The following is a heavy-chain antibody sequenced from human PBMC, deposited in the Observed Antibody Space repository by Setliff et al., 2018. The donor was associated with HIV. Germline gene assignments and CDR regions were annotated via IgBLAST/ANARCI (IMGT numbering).Heavy chain of an antibody. D-gene: IGHD3-16*01. V-gene: IGHV4-59*01. J-gene: IGHJ4*02. CDR3: ANMGGRYVGYFES. CDR2: ISYTGNT. CDR1: GVSISYYH. Sequence: SETLSLTCTVSGVSISYYHWSWIRQPPGKGLEWIGYISYTGNTNYDPSLVSRVTMSIDTSKMQFSLKLTSVSAADTAVYYCANMGGRYVGYFESWGQGTLVTVS.